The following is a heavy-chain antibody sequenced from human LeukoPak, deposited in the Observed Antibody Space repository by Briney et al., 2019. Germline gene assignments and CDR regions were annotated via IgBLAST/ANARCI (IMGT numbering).Heavy chain of an antibody. CDR1: GDSISSSSFF. V-gene: IGHV4-39*07. Sequence: WETLSLTCTVSGDSISSSSFFWGWIRQPPGKGLEWIGAVYSENTYYNPSLKSRVSISVDTSKNQFSLTMSSVTAADTAVYFCARGLEVRARVGYHYYMDVWGKGTTVTVSS. CDR3: ARGLEVRARVGYHYYMDV. CDR2: VYSENT. D-gene: IGHD1-26*01. J-gene: IGHJ6*03.